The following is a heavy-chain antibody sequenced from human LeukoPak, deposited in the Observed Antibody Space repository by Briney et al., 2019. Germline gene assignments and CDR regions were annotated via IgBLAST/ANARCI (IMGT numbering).Heavy chain of an antibody. CDR3: AKDWTPHNRVYDCLDA. CDR2: IGSGADL. Sequence: GGSLRLSCVGSGFAFGVHAMSRVRQAPGKGPEWVATIGSGADLFYAESVKGRFTISRDDPRNTVWLQMNSLRAEDTALYYCAKDWTPHNRVYDCLDAWGQGTQVTVSS. V-gene: IGHV3-23*01. D-gene: IGHD3-16*01. CDR1: GFAFGVHA. J-gene: IGHJ5*02.